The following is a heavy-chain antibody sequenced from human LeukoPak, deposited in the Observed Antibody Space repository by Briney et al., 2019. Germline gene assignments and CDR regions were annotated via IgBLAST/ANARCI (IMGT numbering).Heavy chain of an antibody. CDR3: ARSPPSGIVGATVSDFDY. V-gene: IGHV1-69*05. Sequence: SVKVSCKASGGTFSSYAISWVRQAPGQGLEWMGGIIPIFGTANYAQKFQGRVTITRDTSASTAYMELSSLRSEDTAVYYCARSPPSGIVGATVSDFDYWGQGTLVTVSS. CDR2: IIPIFGTA. D-gene: IGHD1-26*01. CDR1: GGTFSSYA. J-gene: IGHJ4*02.